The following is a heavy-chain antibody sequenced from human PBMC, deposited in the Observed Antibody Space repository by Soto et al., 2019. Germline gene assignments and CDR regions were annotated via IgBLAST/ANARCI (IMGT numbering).Heavy chain of an antibody. CDR1: GFTFSTNV. CDR2: MSHDGKNK. D-gene: IGHD3-22*01. J-gene: IGHJ4*02. V-gene: IGHV3-30*03. CDR3: ARDSSFDDSSGYLDY. Sequence: GGSLRLSCGASGFTFSTNVMHWVRQSPGKGLEWVAFMSHDGKNKNYVDSVKGRFTISRDNAKNTLYLQMNSLRAEDTAVYYCARDSSFDDSSGYLDYWGQGTLVTVSS.